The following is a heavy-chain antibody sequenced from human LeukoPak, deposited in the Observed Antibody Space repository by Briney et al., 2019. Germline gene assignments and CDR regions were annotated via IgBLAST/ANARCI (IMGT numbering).Heavy chain of an antibody. CDR1: GFTFSSCD. D-gene: IGHD4-23*01. V-gene: IGHV3-66*01. CDR2: IYSGGST. J-gene: IGHJ4*02. Sequence: GGSLRLSCAASGFTFSSCDMSWVRQATGKGLEWVSVIYSGGSTYYADSVKGRFTISRNNSKNTLYLQMNSLRAEDTAVYYCARGGDNSHYFDYCGQGTLVTVSS. CDR3: ARGGDNSHYFDY.